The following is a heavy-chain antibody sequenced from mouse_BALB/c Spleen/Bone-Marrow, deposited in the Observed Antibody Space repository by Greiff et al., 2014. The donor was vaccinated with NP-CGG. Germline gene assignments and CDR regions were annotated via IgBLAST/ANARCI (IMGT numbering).Heavy chain of an antibody. J-gene: IGHJ3*01. CDR2: ISNGGGST. CDR3: ARRAGAY. V-gene: IGHV5-12-2*01. Sequence: EVQRVESGGGLVQPGGSLKLSCAASGFTFSGYTMSWVRQTPEKRLEWVAYISNGGGSTYYPDTVKGRFTISRDNAKNTLYLQMSSLKSEDTAMYYCARRAGAYWGQGTLVTVSA. D-gene: IGHD3-3*01. CDR1: GFTFSGYT.